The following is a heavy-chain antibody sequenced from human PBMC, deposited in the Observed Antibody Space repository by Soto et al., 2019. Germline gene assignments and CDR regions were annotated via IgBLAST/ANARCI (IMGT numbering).Heavy chain of an antibody. CDR2: INPNSGGT. D-gene: IGHD4-4*01. CDR3: ARGRDSNYEMDV. V-gene: IGHV1-2*04. J-gene: IGHJ6*02. CDR1: GYTFTGYY. Sequence: ASVKVSCKASGYTFTGYYMHWVRQAPGQGLEWMGWINPNSGGTNYAQKFQGWVTMTRDTSISTAYMELSRLRSDDTAVYYCARGRDSNYEMDVWGQETTVTVSS.